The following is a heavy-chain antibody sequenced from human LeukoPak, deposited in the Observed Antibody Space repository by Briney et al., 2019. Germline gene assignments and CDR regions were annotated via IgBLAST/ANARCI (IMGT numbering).Heavy chain of an antibody. CDR3: ARASKFWSDPDAFDI. CDR1: GFSFSTSW. Sequence: GGSLRLSCEASGFSFSTSWMSWVRQAPGKGLEWVANIKEDGTEKYYVDSVKGRFTISRDDAKNSLYLQMSNLRAEDTAVYYCARASKFWSDPDAFDIWGQGPMITVSS. D-gene: IGHD2-2*01. J-gene: IGHJ3*02. V-gene: IGHV3-7*01. CDR2: IKEDGTEK.